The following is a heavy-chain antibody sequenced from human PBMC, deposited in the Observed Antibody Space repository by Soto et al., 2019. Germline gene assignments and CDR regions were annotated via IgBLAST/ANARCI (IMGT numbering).Heavy chain of an antibody. CDR2: IYWDDDK. CDR1: GFSLSTSGVG. Sequence: QITLKESGPTLVQPTQTLTLTCTFSGFSLSTSGVGVGWIRQPPGKALEWLALIYWDDDKRYSPSLKSRLTITKDTSKNQVVLTMTNMDPVDTATYYCAHRLFYNGNDLWVWFDPWGKGTLVTVSS. D-gene: IGHD1-1*01. V-gene: IGHV2-5*02. CDR3: AHRLFYNGNDLWVWFDP. J-gene: IGHJ5*02.